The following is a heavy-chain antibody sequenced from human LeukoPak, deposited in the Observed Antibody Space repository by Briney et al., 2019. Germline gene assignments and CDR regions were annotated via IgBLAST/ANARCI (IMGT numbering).Heavy chain of an antibody. J-gene: IGHJ4*02. CDR3: ARVEVGVVLVRPRFDY. V-gene: IGHV3-7*01. CDR2: IKQDGSEK. Sequence: GGSLRLFCAASGFTFSSYWMSWVRQAPGKGLEWVANIKQDGSEKYYVDSVKGRFTISRDNAKNSLYLQMNSLRAEDTAVYYCARVEVGVVLVRPRFDYWGQGTLVTVSS. CDR1: GFTFSSYW. D-gene: IGHD2-2*01.